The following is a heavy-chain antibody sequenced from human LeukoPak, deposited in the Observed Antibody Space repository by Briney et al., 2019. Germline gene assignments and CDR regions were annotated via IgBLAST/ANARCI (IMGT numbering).Heavy chain of an antibody. J-gene: IGHJ4*02. Sequence: PGGSLRLSCAASGFTFSSYSMNWVRQAPGKGLEWVSYISSSLSYIYYADSVKGRFTISRDNAKNSLYLQMNSLRAEDTAVYYCARIRYDLLTGSYYFGYWGQGTLVTVSS. CDR2: ISSSLSYI. D-gene: IGHD3-9*01. CDR3: ARIRYDLLTGSYYFGY. CDR1: GFTFSSYS. V-gene: IGHV3-21*05.